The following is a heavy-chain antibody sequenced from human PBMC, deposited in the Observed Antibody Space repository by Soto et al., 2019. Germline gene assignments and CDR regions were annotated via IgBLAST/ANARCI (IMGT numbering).Heavy chain of an antibody. J-gene: IGHJ4*02. CDR3: AKDLRQKMCRTYYYDSSGYYRLDY. CDR2: ISGSGGST. CDR1: GFTFSSYA. D-gene: IGHD3-22*01. V-gene: IGHV3-23*01. Sequence: GGSLRLSCAASGFTFSSYAMSWVRQAPGKGLEWVSAISGSGGSTYYADSVKGRFTISRDNSKNTLYLQMNSLRAEDTAVYYCAKDLRQKMCRTYYYDSSGYYRLDYWGQGTLVTLSS.